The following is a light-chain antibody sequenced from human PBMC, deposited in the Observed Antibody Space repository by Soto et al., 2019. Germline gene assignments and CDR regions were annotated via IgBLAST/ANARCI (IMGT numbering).Light chain of an antibody. CDR1: SSNIGSDS. CDR3: AAWDGSLNAYV. CDR2: GNN. J-gene: IGLJ1*01. Sequence: QSVLTQPPSASGTPGQRVTISCSGSSSNIGSDSVNWFQHLPGTTPKLLIYGNNQRPSGVPDRFSGSKSGTSASLVISGLQSEDEADYYCAAWDGSLNAYVFGTGTKAHRP. V-gene: IGLV1-44*01.